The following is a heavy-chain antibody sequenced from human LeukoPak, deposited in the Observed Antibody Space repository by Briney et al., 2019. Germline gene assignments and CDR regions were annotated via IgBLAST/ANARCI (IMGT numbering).Heavy chain of an antibody. D-gene: IGHD3-10*01. CDR2: ISSRGDTI. Sequence: GGSLRLSCTASGFTFSRYDMNWVRQAPGKGLEWVSYISSRGDTIYYAESAKGRFTISRDNAKKSLYLQMNSLRAEDTAVYYCARDYYGLGTYYNAYYGMDVWGQGTTVTVSS. J-gene: IGHJ6*02. V-gene: IGHV3-48*03. CDR3: ARDYYGLGTYYNAYYGMDV. CDR1: GFTFSRYD.